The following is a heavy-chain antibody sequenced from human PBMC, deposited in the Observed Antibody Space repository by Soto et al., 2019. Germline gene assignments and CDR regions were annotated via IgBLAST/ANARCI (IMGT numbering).Heavy chain of an antibody. D-gene: IGHD3-10*01. V-gene: IGHV3-15*07. Sequence: PGGSLRLSCAASGLTFANARMNWVRQAPGKGLEWVGRIKTRADGGTTDYAAPVKGRFTISRDDSESTLYLQMNSLKIEDTAVYYCYHYDLGSYSTDFWGRGTLVTVSS. CDR2: IKTRADGGTT. J-gene: IGHJ4*01. CDR3: YHYDLGSYSTDF. CDR1: GLTFANAR.